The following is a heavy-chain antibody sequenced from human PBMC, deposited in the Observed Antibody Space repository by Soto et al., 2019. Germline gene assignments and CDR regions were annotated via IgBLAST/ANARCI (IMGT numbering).Heavy chain of an antibody. V-gene: IGHV3-23*01. CDR3: AKDRGIVLMVSAEGFAFDI. J-gene: IGHJ3*02. CDR2: ISGSGGST. Sequence: EVQLLESGGGLVQPGGSLRLSCAASGFTFSSYAMSWVRQAPGKGLEWVSAISGSGGSTYYADSVKGRFTISRDNSKNTLYLQMNSLRAEDTAVYYCAKDRGIVLMVSAEGFAFDIWGQGTMVTVSS. D-gene: IGHD2-8*01. CDR1: GFTFSSYA.